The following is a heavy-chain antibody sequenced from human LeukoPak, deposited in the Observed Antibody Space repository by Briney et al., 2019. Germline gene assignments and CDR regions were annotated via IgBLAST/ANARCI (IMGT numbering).Heavy chain of an antibody. V-gene: IGHV4-59*01. CDR1: GGSISDDY. CDR3: ARRSGYDLDTWFDP. CDR2: INYSGST. D-gene: IGHD5-12*01. J-gene: IGHJ5*02. Sequence: SGTLSLTCTVSGGSISDDYWSWIRQPPGKGLEWIGYINYSGSTNYHSSLKSRVTISVDTSKNQFSLKLSSVTAADTAVYYCARRSGYDLDTWFDPWGQGTLVTVSS.